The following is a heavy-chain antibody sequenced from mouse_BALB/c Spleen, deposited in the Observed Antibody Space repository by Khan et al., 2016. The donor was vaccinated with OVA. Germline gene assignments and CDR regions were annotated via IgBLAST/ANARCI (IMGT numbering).Heavy chain of an antibody. CDR2: INPSNGYT. D-gene: IGHD2-14*01. J-gene: IGHJ3*01. CDR1: GYTFTSYT. V-gene: IGHV1-4*01. Sequence: VELVESGAELARPGASVKMSCKASGYTFTSYTIHWIKKRPGQGLEWIGYINPSNGYTNYNQKFKDKAKLTTDKSSTTAYLQLSSLTSDDSAVXNCVRDGTYHRNDGWFAYWGQGTLVTVSA. CDR3: VRDGTYHRNDGWFAY.